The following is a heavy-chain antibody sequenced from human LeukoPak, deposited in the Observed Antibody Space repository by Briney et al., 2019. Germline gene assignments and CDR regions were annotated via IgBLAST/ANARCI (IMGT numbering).Heavy chain of an antibody. CDR1: GGSISSSSYY. Sequence: PSETLSLTCTDSGGSISSSSYYWGWIRQPPGKGLEWIGSIYYSGSTYYNPSLKSRVTISVDTSKNQFSLKLSSVTAADTAVYYCARQRGNYGAFDIWGQGTMVTVSS. CDR2: IYYSGST. V-gene: IGHV4-39*01. D-gene: IGHD4-11*01. J-gene: IGHJ3*02. CDR3: ARQRGNYGAFDI.